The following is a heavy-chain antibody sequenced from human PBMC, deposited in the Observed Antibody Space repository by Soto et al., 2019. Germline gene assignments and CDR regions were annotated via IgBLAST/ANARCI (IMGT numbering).Heavy chain of an antibody. V-gene: IGHV3-30-3*01. CDR1: GFTFSSYA. CDR2: ISYDGSNK. Sequence: QVQLVESGGGVVQPGRSLRLSCAASGFTFSSYAMHWVRQAPGKGLEWVAVISYDGSNKYYADSVKGRFTISRDNSKNTLYLQMNSLRAEDTAVYYCARDTGGCSGGSCYLNLYFDYWGQGTLVTVSS. D-gene: IGHD2-15*01. J-gene: IGHJ4*02. CDR3: ARDTGGCSGGSCYLNLYFDY.